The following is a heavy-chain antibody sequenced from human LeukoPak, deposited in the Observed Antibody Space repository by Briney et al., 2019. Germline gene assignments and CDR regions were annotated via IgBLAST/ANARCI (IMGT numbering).Heavy chain of an antibody. J-gene: IGHJ4*02. CDR3: AKDPGYQVVYCFDY. Sequence: PGGSLRLSCAASGFTFSSYSMSWVRKAPGKGLEWVSGISGSGGSTDYADSVKGRFTISRDNSKNSLYLQMNSLRVEDTAVYYCAKDPGYQVVYCFDYWGQGTLVTVSS. V-gene: IGHV3-23*01. CDR1: GFTFSSYS. D-gene: IGHD2-2*01. CDR2: ISGSGGST.